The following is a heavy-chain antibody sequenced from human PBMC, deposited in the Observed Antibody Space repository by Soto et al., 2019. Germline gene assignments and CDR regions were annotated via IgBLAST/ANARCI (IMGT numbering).Heavy chain of an antibody. V-gene: IGHV3-21*01. CDR3: ARTAVGGAVAGTEAHFQH. J-gene: IGHJ1*01. CDR2: ISSSSSYI. CDR1: GFTFSSYS. D-gene: IGHD6-19*01. Sequence: EVQLVESGGGLVKPGGSLRLSCAASGFTFSSYSMNWVRQAPGKGLEWVSSISSSSSYIYYADSVKGRFTISRDNAKNSLYLQMNRLRAEDTAVYYCARTAVGGAVAGTEAHFQHWGQGTLVTVSS.